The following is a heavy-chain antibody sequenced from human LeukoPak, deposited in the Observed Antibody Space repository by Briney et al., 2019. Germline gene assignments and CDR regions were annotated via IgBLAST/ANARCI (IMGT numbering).Heavy chain of an antibody. D-gene: IGHD3-22*01. J-gene: IGHJ4*02. CDR1: GFTFSGSA. Sequence: GGSLKLSCAASGFTFSGSAMHWVRQASGKGLEWVGRIRSKANSYATAYAASVKGGFTIYRDDSKNTAYLQMNSLKTEDTAVYYCTRLDYESSGYGTPNFDYWGQGTLVTVSS. CDR3: TRLDYESSGYGTPNFDY. V-gene: IGHV3-73*01. CDR2: IRSKANSYAT.